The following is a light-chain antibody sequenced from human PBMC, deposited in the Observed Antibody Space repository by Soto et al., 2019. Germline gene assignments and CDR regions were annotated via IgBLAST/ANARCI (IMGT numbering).Light chain of an antibody. V-gene: IGKV3-15*01. Sequence: EIVVTQSPATLSVSPGERASLSCRASQSVSSNLAWYQQKPGQAPRLLIYAASTRATGIPARFGGSGSGTEFTLTISSLQSEDFAVYYCQQYNNWPPMYTFGQGTKLEIK. CDR3: QQYNNWPPMYT. CDR1: QSVSSN. CDR2: AAS. J-gene: IGKJ2*01.